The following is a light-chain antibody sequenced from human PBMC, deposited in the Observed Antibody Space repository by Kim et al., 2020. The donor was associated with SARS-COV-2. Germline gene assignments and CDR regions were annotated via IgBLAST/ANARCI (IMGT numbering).Light chain of an antibody. Sequence: IVMTQSPGSLALSLGERATINCKSSQGLLDRSNNKNKLAWYQHKPGQPPKLLIYWASTRESGVPDRFSGSGSGTDFTLTISSLEAEDVADYYCQQYNVSPNTFGQETKLEI. CDR1: QGLLDRSNNKNK. J-gene: IGKJ2*01. V-gene: IGKV4-1*01. CDR3: QQYNVSPNT. CDR2: WAS.